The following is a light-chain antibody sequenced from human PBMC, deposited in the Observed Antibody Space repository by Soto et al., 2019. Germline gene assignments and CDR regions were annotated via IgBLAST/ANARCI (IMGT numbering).Light chain of an antibody. J-gene: IGKJ4*01. V-gene: IGKV1-12*01. CDR3: QQTSSFPLT. CDR1: QGITSW. Sequence: DIQMTQSPSSVSASVGDRVTITCRASQGITSWLAWYQQKPGRAPKLLIYAASILQSGVPSRFSGSRYGREFTLTISSLQPEDFATYFCQQTSSFPLTFSGGTKVEIK. CDR2: AAS.